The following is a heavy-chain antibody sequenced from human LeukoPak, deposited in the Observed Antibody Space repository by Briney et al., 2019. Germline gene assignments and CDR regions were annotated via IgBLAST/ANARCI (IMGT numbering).Heavy chain of an antibody. CDR2: INHSGST. J-gene: IGHJ4*02. D-gene: IGHD5-12*01. Sequence: SETLSLTCAVYGGSFSGYYWSWIRQPPGKGLEWIGEINHSGSTNYNPSLKSRVTISVDTSKNQFSLKLSSVTAADTAVYYCARGRRSYSGYDLFDYWGQRTLVTVSS. V-gene: IGHV4-34*01. CDR3: ARGRRSYSGYDLFDY. CDR1: GGSFSGYY.